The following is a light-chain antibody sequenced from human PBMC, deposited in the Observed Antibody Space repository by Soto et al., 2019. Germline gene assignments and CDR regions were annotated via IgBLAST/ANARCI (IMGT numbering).Light chain of an antibody. V-gene: IGLV2-14*01. CDR3: TSYTSSNSVV. CDR1: SSDVGGYDY. J-gene: IGLJ2*01. CDR2: EVS. Sequence: QSVLTQPASVSGSPGQSITISCTGTSSDVGGYDYVSWYQQHPGKAPKLMIYEVSDRPSGVSNRFSGSKSGNTASLTISGLQAKDEADYYCTSYTSSNSVVFGGGTKLTVL.